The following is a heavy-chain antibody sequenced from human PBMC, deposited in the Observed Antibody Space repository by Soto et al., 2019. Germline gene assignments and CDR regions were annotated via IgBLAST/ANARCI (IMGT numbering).Heavy chain of an antibody. D-gene: IGHD2-2*01. Sequence: QVQLQESGPGLVKPSQTLSLTCTVSGGSISSGGYYWSWIRQHPGKGLEWIGYIYYSGSTYYNPSLNSRVTISVDTSKNQFSLKLSSVTAADTAVYYCARVKVYCGSTSCYGANWFDPWGQGTLFTVSS. J-gene: IGHJ5*02. CDR1: GGSISSGGYY. CDR2: IYYSGST. CDR3: ARVKVYCGSTSCYGANWFDP. V-gene: IGHV4-31*03.